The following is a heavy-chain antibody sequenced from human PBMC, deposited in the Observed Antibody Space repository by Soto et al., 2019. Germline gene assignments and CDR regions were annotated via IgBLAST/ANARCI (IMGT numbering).Heavy chain of an antibody. CDR2: IYSGGST. J-gene: IGHJ3*01. CDR1: GFTFSSND. Sequence: GGSLRLSCAASGFTFSSNDMNWVRQAPGKGLEWVSLIYSGGSTYYADSVKGRFTISRDNSKNTLYLQMSSLRAEDTAVYYCTTRPLLPGAPWGQGTMVTVSS. V-gene: IGHV3-53*01. CDR3: TTRPLLPGAP. D-gene: IGHD3-22*01.